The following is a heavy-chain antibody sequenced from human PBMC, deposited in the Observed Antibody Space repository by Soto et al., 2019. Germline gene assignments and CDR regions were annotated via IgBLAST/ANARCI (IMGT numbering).Heavy chain of an antibody. CDR3: ARVGYYYDSSGYYLSFDY. D-gene: IGHD3-22*01. CDR2: ISAYNGNT. Sequence: GASVKVSCKASGYTFTSYGISWVRQAPGQGLEWMGWISAYNGNTNYAQKLQGRVTMTTDTSTSTAYMELRSLRSDDTAVYYCARVGYYYDSSGYYLSFDYWGQGTRVTVAS. J-gene: IGHJ4*02. CDR1: GYTFTSYG. V-gene: IGHV1-18*01.